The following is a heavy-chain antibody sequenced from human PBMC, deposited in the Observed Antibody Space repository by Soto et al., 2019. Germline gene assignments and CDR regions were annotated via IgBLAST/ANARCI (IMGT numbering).Heavy chain of an antibody. CDR3: ARDRFLEWLLGSYYYYGMDV. J-gene: IGHJ6*02. Sequence: ASVKVSCKASGYTFTSYGISWVRQAPGQGLEWVGWISAYNGNTNYAQKLQGRVTMTTDTSTSTGYMELRSLRSDDTAVYYCARDRFLEWLLGSYYYYGMDVWGQGTTVTVSS. D-gene: IGHD3-3*01. V-gene: IGHV1-18*01. CDR2: ISAYNGNT. CDR1: GYTFTSYG.